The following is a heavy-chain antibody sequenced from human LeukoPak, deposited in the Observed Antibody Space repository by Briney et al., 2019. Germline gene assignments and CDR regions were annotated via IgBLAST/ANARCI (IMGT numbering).Heavy chain of an antibody. CDR3: ARRRGYSYGFGY. V-gene: IGHV4-34*01. D-gene: IGHD5-18*01. CDR2: INHSGST. CDR1: GGSFSGYY. J-gene: IGHJ4*02. Sequence: SETLSLTCAVYGGSFSGYYWSWIRQPPGKGLEWVGEINHSGSTNYNPSLKSRVTISVDTSKNQFSLKLSSVTAADTAVYYCARRRGYSYGFGYWGQGTLVTVSS.